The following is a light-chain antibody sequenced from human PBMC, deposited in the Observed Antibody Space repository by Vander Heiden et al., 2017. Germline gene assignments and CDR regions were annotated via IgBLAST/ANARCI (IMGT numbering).Light chain of an antibody. V-gene: IGLV8-61*01. CDR1: SGSVSTTYY. CDR2: DTS. J-gene: IGLJ3*02. Sequence: QTPVTQEPSFSVSPGGTVTLTCGLSSGSVSTTYYPSWYQQTPGQAPRTLIYDTSTRSSGVPDRFSGSILGNKAALTITGAQADDESDYYCVRYMGRGISVFGGGTRLTVL. CDR3: VRYMGRGISV.